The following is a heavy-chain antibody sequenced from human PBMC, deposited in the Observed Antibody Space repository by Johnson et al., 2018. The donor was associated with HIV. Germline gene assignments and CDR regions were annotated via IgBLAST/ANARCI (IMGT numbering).Heavy chain of an antibody. CDR1: GFTFSNAW. V-gene: IGHV3-30*02. CDR3: ARTDYGDWNDAYDAFDI. Sequence: QVQLVESGGGLVKPGGSLRLSCAASGFTFSNAWMSWVRQAPGQGLEWVAFIRLDGSNKYYADSETGRFTISRDNSKNTLYLQMNSMRAEETAVYYCARTDYGDWNDAYDAFDIWGQGTMVTVSS. J-gene: IGHJ3*02. D-gene: IGHD1-1*01. CDR2: IRLDGSNK.